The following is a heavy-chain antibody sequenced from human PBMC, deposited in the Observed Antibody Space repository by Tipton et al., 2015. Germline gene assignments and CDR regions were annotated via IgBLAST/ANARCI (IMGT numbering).Heavy chain of an antibody. J-gene: IGHJ3*02. Sequence: TLSLTCTVSGGSISSSSYYWGWIRQPPGKGLEWIGSIYYSGSTYYNPSLKSRVTISMDTSKKQFSLKLSSVTAADTAVYYCARDLPWYRRAFDIWGQGTMVTVSS. V-gene: IGHV4-39*07. CDR2: IYYSGST. D-gene: IGHD6-13*01. CDR1: GGSISSSSYY. CDR3: ARDLPWYRRAFDI.